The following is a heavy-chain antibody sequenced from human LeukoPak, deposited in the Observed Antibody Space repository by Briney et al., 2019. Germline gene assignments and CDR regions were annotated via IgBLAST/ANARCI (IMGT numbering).Heavy chain of an antibody. D-gene: IGHD3-10*01. CDR3: ARGRTMVRGAYTPPYDY. CDR1: GGSFSGYY. J-gene: IGHJ4*02. Sequence: PSETLSLTCAVYGGSFSGYYWSWIRQPPGNGREWNGEINHSVSTNYNPSLKSRVTISVDTSKNPFPLKLSSVTAADTAVYYCARGRTMVRGAYTPPYDYWGQGTLVTVSS. V-gene: IGHV4-34*01. CDR2: INHSVST.